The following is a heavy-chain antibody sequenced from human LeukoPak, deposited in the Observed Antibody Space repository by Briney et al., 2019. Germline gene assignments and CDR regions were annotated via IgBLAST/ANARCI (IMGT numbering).Heavy chain of an antibody. CDR3: ARALTEYSYFDY. J-gene: IGHJ4*02. CDR2: IYYSGST. V-gene: IGHV4-31*03. Sequence: SETLSLTCTVSGASISSGAYYWTWIRQPPGKGLEWIGYIYYSGSTYYNPSLKSRVTISVDTSKNQFSLKLSSVTAADTAVYYCARALTEYSYFDYWGQGTLVTVSS. CDR1: GASISSGAYY. D-gene: IGHD2/OR15-2a*01.